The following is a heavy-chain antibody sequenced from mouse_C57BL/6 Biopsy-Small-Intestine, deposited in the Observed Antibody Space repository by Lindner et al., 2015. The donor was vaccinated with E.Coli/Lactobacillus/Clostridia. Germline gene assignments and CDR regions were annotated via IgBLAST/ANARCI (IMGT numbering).Heavy chain of an antibody. D-gene: IGHD1-1*01. V-gene: IGHV1-63*01. CDR1: GYTFTNYW. CDR2: IYPGGGYT. J-gene: IGHJ2*01. CDR3: ARELRDYFDY. Sequence: VQLQESGAELVRPGTSVKMSCKASGYTFTNYWIGWAKQRPGHGLEWIGDIYPGGGYTNYNEKFKGKATLTADKSSSTAYMQFSSPTSEDSAIYYCARELRDYFDYWGQGTTLTVSS.